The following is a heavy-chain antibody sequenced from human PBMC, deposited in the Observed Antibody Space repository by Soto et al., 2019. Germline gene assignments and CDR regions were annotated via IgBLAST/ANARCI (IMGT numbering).Heavy chain of an antibody. V-gene: IGHV3-7*01. CDR2: IKQDGSEK. CDR3: AREQMVWENYYYYYYMDV. CDR1: GFTFSSYW. D-gene: IGHD3-10*01. Sequence: GGSLRLSCAASGFTFSSYWMSWVRQAPGKGLEWVANIKQDGSEKYYVDSVKGRFTISRDNAKNSLYLQMNSLRAEDTAVYYCAREQMVWENYYYYYYMDVWGKGTTVTVSS. J-gene: IGHJ6*03.